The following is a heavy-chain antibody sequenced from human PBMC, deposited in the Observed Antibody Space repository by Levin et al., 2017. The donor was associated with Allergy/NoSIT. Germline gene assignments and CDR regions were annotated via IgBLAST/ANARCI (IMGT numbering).Heavy chain of an antibody. CDR2: IYSGGST. V-gene: IGHV3-66*01. CDR1: GFTVSSNY. J-gene: IGHJ3*02. CDR3: ARVLGDWNDYFDI. D-gene: IGHD1-1*01. Sequence: GGSLRLSCAASGFTVSSNYMSWVRQAPGKGLEWVSVIYSGGSTYYADSVKGRFTISRDNSKNTLYLQMNSLRAEDTAVYYCARVLGDWNDYFDIWGQGTMVTVSS.